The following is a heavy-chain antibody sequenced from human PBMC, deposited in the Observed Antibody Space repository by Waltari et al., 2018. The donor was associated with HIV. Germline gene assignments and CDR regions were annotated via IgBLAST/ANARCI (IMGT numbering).Heavy chain of an antibody. J-gene: IGHJ4*02. D-gene: IGHD3-10*01. V-gene: IGHV1-46*01. CDR2: LPPSGRST. CDR3: ARVRDVLLWFGEPYEDY. Sequence: QVQLVQSGAEVKKPGASVKVSCKASGYTFTSYYMHWVRQAPGQGLEWMGSLPPSGRSTSYAQKVQVRITMTRDTATSTVYMELSSLRSEDTAVYYCARVRDVLLWFGEPYEDYWGQGTLVTVSS. CDR1: GYTFTSYY.